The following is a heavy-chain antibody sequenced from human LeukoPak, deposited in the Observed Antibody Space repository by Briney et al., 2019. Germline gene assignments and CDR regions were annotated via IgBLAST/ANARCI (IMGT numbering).Heavy chain of an antibody. V-gene: IGHV3-30*18. CDR2: MSYDGNHK. CDR1: GFTFSHYG. J-gene: IGHJ4*01. D-gene: IGHD3-10*01. Sequence: GGSLRLSRAATGFTFSHYGIHWVRQAPGKGLEWVAVMSYDGNHKLYADSVKGRFIVSRNNSKNTLDLQMNSLRPEDSGIYYCAKGARSYYSYTYGSFGYWGQGTLVTVSS. CDR3: AKGARSYYSYTYGSFGY.